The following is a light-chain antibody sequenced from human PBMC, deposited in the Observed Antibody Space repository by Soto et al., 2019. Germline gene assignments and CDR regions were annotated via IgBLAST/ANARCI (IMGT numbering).Light chain of an antibody. CDR3: SSYTSSSTSYV. J-gene: IGLJ1*01. Sequence: QSVLTQPPSVSAAPGQKVTISCSGSSSNIGGNSVSWYQQLPGTAPKLLIYDDNKRPSGIPDRFSGSKSGTSATLGITGFQTGDEADYYCSSYTSSSTSYVFGTGTRAPS. V-gene: IGLV1-51*01. CDR2: DDN. CDR1: SSNIGGNS.